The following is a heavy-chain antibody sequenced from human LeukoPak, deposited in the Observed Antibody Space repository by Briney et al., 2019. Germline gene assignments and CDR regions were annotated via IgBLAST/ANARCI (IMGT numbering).Heavy chain of an antibody. CDR1: GFTFSSYG. Sequence: PGRSLRLSCAASGFTFSSYGMHWVRQAPGKGLEWVAVISYDGSNKYYADSVKGRFTISRDNSKNTLYLQMNSLRAEDTAVYYCAKEADSSGWYNYDYWGQGTLVTVSS. V-gene: IGHV3-30*18. J-gene: IGHJ4*02. D-gene: IGHD6-19*01. CDR2: ISYDGSNK. CDR3: AKEADSSGWYNYDY.